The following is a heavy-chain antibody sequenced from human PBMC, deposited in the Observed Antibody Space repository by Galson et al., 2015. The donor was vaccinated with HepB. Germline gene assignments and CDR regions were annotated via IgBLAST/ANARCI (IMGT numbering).Heavy chain of an antibody. D-gene: IGHD5-12*01. CDR1: GGSFSGYY. CDR3: ARGDIVATLGYYFDY. CDR2: INHSGST. Sequence: ETLSLTCAVYGGSFSGYYWSWIRQPPGKGLEWIGEINHSGSTNYNPSLKSRVTISVDTSKNQFSLKLSSVTAADTAVYYCARGDIVATLGYYFDYWGQGTLVTVSS. J-gene: IGHJ4*02. V-gene: IGHV4-34*01.